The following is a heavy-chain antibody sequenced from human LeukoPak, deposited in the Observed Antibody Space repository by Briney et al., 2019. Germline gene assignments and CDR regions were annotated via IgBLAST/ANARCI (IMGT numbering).Heavy chain of an antibody. CDR1: GFTFSGSA. CDR3: TGNCYGSGSYADFDY. CDR2: IRSTANGYAT. Sequence: GGSLRLSCAASGFTFSGSAMHWVRQASGKGLEWVGRIRSTANGYATAYAASVKGRFTISRDDSKNTAYLQMDSLKTEDTAVYYCTGNCYGSGSYADFDYWGQGTLVTVSS. D-gene: IGHD3-10*01. J-gene: IGHJ4*02. V-gene: IGHV3-73*01.